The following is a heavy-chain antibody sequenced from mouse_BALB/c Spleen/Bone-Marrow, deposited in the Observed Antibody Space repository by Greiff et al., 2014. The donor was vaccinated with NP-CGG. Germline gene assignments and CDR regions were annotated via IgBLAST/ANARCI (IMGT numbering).Heavy chain of an antibody. V-gene: IGHV1-82*01. D-gene: IGHD1-1*01. CDR2: IYPGDGDT. CDR1: GYAFSSSW. J-gene: IGHJ4*01. Sequence: VQLVESGPELVKPGASVKISCTGSGYAFSSSWMNWVKQRPGQGLEWIGRIYPGDGDTNSNGRFKGKATLTADRSSNTAYMQLGSLTPVDSAVYFCARSAYYGSSYGAMDYWGQGTSVTVSS. CDR3: ARSAYYGSSYGAMDY.